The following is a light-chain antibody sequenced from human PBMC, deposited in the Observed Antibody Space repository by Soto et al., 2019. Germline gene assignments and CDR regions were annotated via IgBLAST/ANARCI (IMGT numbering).Light chain of an antibody. V-gene: IGKV1-5*03. CDR1: QTISSW. J-gene: IGKJ1*01. Sequence: DIQMTQSPSTLSGSLGYSVTTACRASQTISSWLAWYQQKPGKAPKLLIYKASTLKSGVPSRFSGSGSGTEFTLTISSLQPDDFATYYCQHYNSYSEAFGQGTRWIS. CDR3: QHYNSYSEA. CDR2: KAS.